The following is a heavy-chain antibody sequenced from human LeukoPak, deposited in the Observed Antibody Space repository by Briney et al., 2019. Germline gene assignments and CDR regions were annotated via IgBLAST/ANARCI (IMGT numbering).Heavy chain of an antibody. Sequence: ASVKVSCKVSGYTLTELSMHWVRQAPGKGLEWMGGFDPEDGETIYAQKFQGRVTMTEDTSTDTAYMELSSLRSEDTAVYYCATVPIVVVKGVPYFDYWGQGTLVTVSS. D-gene: IGHD3-22*01. J-gene: IGHJ4*02. CDR3: ATVPIVVVKGVPYFDY. CDR2: FDPEDGET. CDR1: GYTLTELS. V-gene: IGHV1-24*01.